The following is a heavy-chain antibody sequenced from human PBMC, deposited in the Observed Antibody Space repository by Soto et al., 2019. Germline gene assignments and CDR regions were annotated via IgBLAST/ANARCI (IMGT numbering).Heavy chain of an antibody. D-gene: IGHD3-10*01. CDR3: ARGVGGGGMDV. J-gene: IGHJ6*02. CDR2: ISYSGTT. CDR1: GASLNDYY. Sequence: SETLSLTCTVSGASLNDYYWNWIRQPPGGGLGWLGFISYSGTTNYTPSLRSRVAISIDPSKNQFSLKLTSVTAADTAVYYCARGVGGGGMDVWGQGTTVTVSS. V-gene: IGHV4-59*01.